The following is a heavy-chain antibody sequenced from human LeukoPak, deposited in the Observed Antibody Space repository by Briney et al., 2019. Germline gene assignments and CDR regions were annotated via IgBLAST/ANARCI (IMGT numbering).Heavy chain of an antibody. V-gene: IGHV3-7*01. CDR1: GFTVSSDW. CDR3: ARDYTYYDILTGYPYWYFDL. J-gene: IGHJ2*01. CDR2: IKQDGSEK. Sequence: PGGSLRLSCAASGFTVSSDWMSWVRQAPGKGLEWVANIKQDGSEKYYVDSVKGRFTISRDNAKNSLYLQMNSLRAEDTAVYYCARDYTYYDILTGYPYWYFDLWGRGTLVTVSS. D-gene: IGHD3-9*01.